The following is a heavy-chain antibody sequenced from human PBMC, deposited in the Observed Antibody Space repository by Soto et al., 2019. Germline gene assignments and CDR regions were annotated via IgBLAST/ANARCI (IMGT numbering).Heavy chain of an antibody. J-gene: IGHJ3*02. Sequence: GGSLRLSCAASGVIYSGYAMSWVRQAPGKGLEWVSAISGSGGSTYYADSVKGRFTISRDNSKNTLYLQMNSLRAEDTAVYYCAKVLFGDSEAFDIWGQGTMVTVSS. CDR1: GVIYSGYA. CDR2: ISGSGGST. CDR3: AKVLFGDSEAFDI. D-gene: IGHD3-10*02. V-gene: IGHV3-23*01.